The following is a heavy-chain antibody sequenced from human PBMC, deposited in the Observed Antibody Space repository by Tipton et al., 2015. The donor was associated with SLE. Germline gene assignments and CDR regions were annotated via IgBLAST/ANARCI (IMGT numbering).Heavy chain of an antibody. CDR1: GFTFSSYA. Sequence: SLRLSCAGSGFTFSSYAMHWVRQAPGKGLEWVAVIAYDGRRKYYADSVKGRFTISRDSSYNTLFLQMNSLRSEDTAIYYCARDWSSGDADLTFDSWGQGTLVTVSS. D-gene: IGHD1-26*01. CDR2: IAYDGRRK. V-gene: IGHV3-30*04. CDR3: ARDWSSGDADLTFDS. J-gene: IGHJ4*02.